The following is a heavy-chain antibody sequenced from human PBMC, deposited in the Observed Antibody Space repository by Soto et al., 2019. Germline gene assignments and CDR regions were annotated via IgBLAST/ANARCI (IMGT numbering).Heavy chain of an antibody. J-gene: IGHJ3*02. Sequence: SETLSLTCTVSGYSIRNGYYWGWIRQPPGKGLEWIGTIYHSGSTYYNPSLKSRVTISVDASENHFSLKLSSVTAADTAVYYCARDSRTYYDFWSGYLEAFDIWGQGTMVTVSS. CDR1: GYSIRNGYY. CDR3: ARDSRTYYDFWSGYLEAFDI. D-gene: IGHD3-3*01. CDR2: IYHSGST. V-gene: IGHV4-38-2*02.